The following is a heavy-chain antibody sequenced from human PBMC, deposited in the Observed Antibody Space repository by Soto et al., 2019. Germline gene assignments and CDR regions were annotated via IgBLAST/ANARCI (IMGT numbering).Heavy chain of an antibody. V-gene: IGHV2-5*02. J-gene: IGHJ4*02. CDR3: AHRQEGYNSYWSHAYFDY. CDR2: IYWDDDK. Sequence: QITLKESGPTLVKPTQTLTLTCTFSGFSLSTSGVGVGWIRQPPGKALEWLALIYWDDDKRYSPSLKSRLTVTKDTSKTQVVLTMTNMDPVDTGISYCAHRQEGYNSYWSHAYFDYWGQGTLVTVSS. CDR1: GFSLSTSGVG. D-gene: IGHD2-8*02.